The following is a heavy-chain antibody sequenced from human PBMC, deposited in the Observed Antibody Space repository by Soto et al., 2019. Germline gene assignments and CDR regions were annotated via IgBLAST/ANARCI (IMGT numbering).Heavy chain of an antibody. CDR3: ARVGGDGYNSPYYYYGMDV. V-gene: IGHV3-21*01. D-gene: IGHD5-12*01. CDR2: ISSSSSYI. Sequence: GGSLRLSCAASGFTFSSYSMNWVRQAPGKGLEWVSSISSSSSYIYYADSVKGRFTISRDNAKNSLYLQMNSLRAEDTAVYYCARVGGDGYNSPYYYYGMDVWGQGTTFTVS. CDR1: GFTFSSYS. J-gene: IGHJ6*02.